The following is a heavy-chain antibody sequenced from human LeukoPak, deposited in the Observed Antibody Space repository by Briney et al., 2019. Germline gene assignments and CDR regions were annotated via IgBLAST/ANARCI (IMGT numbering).Heavy chain of an antibody. CDR1: GYTFTSYD. CDR3: ARAAEPDYYGSGSYQDN. CDR2: MNPNSGNT. Sequence: ASVKVSCKASGYTFTSYDINWARQATGQGLEWMGWMNPNSGNTGYAQKFQGRVTMTRNTSISTAYMELSSLRSEDTAVYYCARAAEPDYYGSGSYQDNWGQGTLVTVSS. V-gene: IGHV1-8*01. D-gene: IGHD3-10*01. J-gene: IGHJ4*02.